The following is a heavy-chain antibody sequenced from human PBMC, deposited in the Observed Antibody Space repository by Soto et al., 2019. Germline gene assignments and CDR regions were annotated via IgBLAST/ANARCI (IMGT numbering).Heavy chain of an antibody. D-gene: IGHD3-16*01. J-gene: IGHJ1*01. CDR3: SRLYRYINCCCYHRDH. Sequence: SETLYLTCAGHVAYFSGYYWRWIPQPPGTGLAWIGEINHTGSTNYHPSLKSRDTISVDTSKNQFSLKLRSVAAADTAVYYCSRLYRYINCCCYHRDHW. CDR1: VAYFSGYY. CDR2: INHTGST. V-gene: IGHV4-34*01.